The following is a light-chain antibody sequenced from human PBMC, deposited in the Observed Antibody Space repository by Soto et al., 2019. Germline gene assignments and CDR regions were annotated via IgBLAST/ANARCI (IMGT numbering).Light chain of an antibody. Sequence: QSALTQPASVSGSPGQSITISCTGTSSDVGAYNYVSWYQQHPGKAPKLIIYEVTDRPSGVSNRFSGSKSGNTASLTISGLQAEDEADYYCSSYTSSYTHVFGIGTKLTVL. CDR3: SSYTSSYTHV. V-gene: IGLV2-14*01. CDR1: SSDVGAYNY. J-gene: IGLJ1*01. CDR2: EVT.